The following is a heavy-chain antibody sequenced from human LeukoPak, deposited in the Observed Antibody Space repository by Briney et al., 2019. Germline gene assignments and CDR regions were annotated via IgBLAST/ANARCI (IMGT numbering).Heavy chain of an antibody. V-gene: IGHV4-34*01. J-gene: IGHJ6*03. CDR2: INHSGST. CDR1: GGSFSGYY. D-gene: IGHD2-2*01. Sequence: SETLSLTCAVYGGSFSGYYWSWIRQPPGKGLEWIGEINHSGSTNYNPSLKSRVTISVDTSKNQFSLKLSSVTAADTAVYYCARESSTSGNNYYYYMDVWGKGTTVTVSS. CDR3: ARESSTSGNNYYYYMDV.